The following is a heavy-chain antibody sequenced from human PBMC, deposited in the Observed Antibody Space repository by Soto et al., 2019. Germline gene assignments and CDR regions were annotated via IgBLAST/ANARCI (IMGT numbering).Heavy chain of an antibody. CDR2: MNPKKGHT. J-gene: IGHJ5*02. CDR3: AKAALGLSQRCSGGSCYSRRNWFDP. V-gene: IGHV1-8*01. Sequence: QVQLVQYGAEVKKPGASVKVSCKTSGYTFGNHDINWVRQAAGQGLEWMGWMNPKKGHTGYAQKFQGRVTMTTDTSINTAYMELSSLKSEDTAIYYCAKAALGLSQRCSGGSCYSRRNWFDPWGQGTLVTVSS. CDR1: GYTFGNHD. D-gene: IGHD2-15*01.